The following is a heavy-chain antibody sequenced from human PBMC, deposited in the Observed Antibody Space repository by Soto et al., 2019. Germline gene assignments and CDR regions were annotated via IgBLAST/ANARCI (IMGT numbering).Heavy chain of an antibody. CDR1: GFTFSSYS. D-gene: IGHD3-3*01. CDR2: ISSSSSTI. CDR3: AREGYPYYDFWSGYYVPDMDV. Sequence: GGSLRLSCAASGFTFSSYSMNWVRQAPGKGLEWVSYISSSSSTIYYADSVKGRFTISRDNAKNSLYLQMNSLRAEDTAVYYCAREGYPYYDFWSGYYVPDMDVWGKGTTVNGSS. V-gene: IGHV3-48*01. J-gene: IGHJ6*03.